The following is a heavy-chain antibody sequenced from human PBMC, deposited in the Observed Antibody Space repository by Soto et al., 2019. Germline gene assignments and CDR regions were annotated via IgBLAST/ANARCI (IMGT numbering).Heavy chain of an antibody. CDR3: ARYGSGSSVWFDP. CDR1: GGSMSSYY. CDR2: NYYSGST. V-gene: IGHV4-59*01. Sequence: QVQLQESGPGLVKPSETLSLTCTVSGGSMSSYYWSWIRQPPGKGLEWIGYNYYSGSTIYNPSLKSRVTISVDTSKNQFSLKLSSVTAADTAVYYCARYGSGSSVWFDPWGQGTLVTVSS. D-gene: IGHD3-10*01. J-gene: IGHJ5*02.